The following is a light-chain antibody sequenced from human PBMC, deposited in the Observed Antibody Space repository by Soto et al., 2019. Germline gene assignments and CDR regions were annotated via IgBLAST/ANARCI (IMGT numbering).Light chain of an antibody. J-gene: IGKJ2*01. CDR3: QQRSNWRPYT. CDR2: DAS. V-gene: IGKV3-11*01. Sequence: EIVLTQSPATLSLSPGERATLSCRASQSVSSYLAWYQQTPGQAPRLLIYDASNRATGIPARFSGSGSGTDFTLTISSLEPEDFAVYYCQQRSNWRPYTFGQGTKLEIK. CDR1: QSVSSY.